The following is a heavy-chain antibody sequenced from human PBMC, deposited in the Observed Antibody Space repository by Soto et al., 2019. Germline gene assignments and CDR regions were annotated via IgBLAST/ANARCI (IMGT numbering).Heavy chain of an antibody. D-gene: IGHD1-26*01. J-gene: IGHJ4*02. CDR3: TISTGELRFSY. CDR2: IRSKPYGGTR. V-gene: IGHV3-49*03. Sequence: HPGGSLRLSCTASGFTFGDYAMSWFRQAPGKGLEWVGFIRSKPYGGTREYAASVKGRFTISRDDSKSIAYLQMNSLKTEDTAVYYCTISTGELRFSYWGQGTLVTVSS. CDR1: GFTFGDYA.